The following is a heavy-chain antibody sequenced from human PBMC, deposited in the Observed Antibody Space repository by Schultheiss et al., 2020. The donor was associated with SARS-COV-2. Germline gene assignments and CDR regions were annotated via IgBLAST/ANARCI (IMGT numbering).Heavy chain of an antibody. J-gene: IGHJ6*03. CDR1: GFPFDDYA. Sequence: SLRLSCAASGFPFDDYAMRWVRQAPGKGLEWVSSINWSGDSIGYADSVKGRFTISRDNAKNSLYLQMNGLRPEDTALYYCAKDNYEAVAGRTADYYYYYMDAWGKGTTVTVSS. CDR2: INWSGDSI. D-gene: IGHD6-19*01. CDR3: AKDNYEAVAGRTADYYYYYMDA. V-gene: IGHV3-9*01.